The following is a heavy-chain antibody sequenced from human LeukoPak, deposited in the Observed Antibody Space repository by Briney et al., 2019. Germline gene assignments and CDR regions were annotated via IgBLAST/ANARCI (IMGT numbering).Heavy chain of an antibody. Sequence: VASVKVSCKPSGYTFTDNYLHWARQAPGQGLEWVGWMNPNSGGTGYVQKFQGRVTMTRDTSISTAYMELSSLTSDDTAVYYCTRGSGTSWFDVWGQGSLVTVSS. CDR3: TRGSGTSWFDV. D-gene: IGHD3-10*01. CDR2: MNPNSGGT. J-gene: IGHJ5*02. CDR1: GYTFTDNY. V-gene: IGHV1-2*02.